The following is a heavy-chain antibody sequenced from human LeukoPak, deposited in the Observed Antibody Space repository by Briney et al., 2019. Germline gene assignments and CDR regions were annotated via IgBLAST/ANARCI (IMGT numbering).Heavy chain of an antibody. CDR1: GFTFSSYA. J-gene: IGHJ4*02. D-gene: IGHD3-22*01. CDR3: AKDQRYYYDSSGSGKSDY. V-gene: IGHV3-23*01. Sequence: GGSLRLSCAASGFTFSSYAMSWVRQAPGKGLEWVSAISGSGGSTYYADSVKGRFTISRDNSKNTLYLQMNSLRAEDTAVYYCAKDQRYYYDSSGSGKSDYWGQGTLVTVSS. CDR2: ISGSGGST.